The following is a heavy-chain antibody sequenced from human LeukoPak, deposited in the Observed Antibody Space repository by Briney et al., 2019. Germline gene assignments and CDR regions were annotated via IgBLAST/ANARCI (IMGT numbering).Heavy chain of an antibody. Sequence: ASVKVSCKASGYTFTGYYMHWVRQAPGQGLEWMGWINPNSGGTNYAQKFQGRVTMTRDTSISTAYMDLSRLRSDDTAVYYCAKDHANTPVVTNWGQGTLVTVSS. D-gene: IGHD2-21*02. CDR3: AKDHANTPVVTN. CDR2: INPNSGGT. V-gene: IGHV1-2*02. J-gene: IGHJ4*02. CDR1: GYTFTGYY.